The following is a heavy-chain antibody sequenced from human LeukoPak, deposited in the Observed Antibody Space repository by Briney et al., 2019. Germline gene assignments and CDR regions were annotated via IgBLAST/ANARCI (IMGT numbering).Heavy chain of an antibody. CDR3: ATSGYYDSSRVY. Sequence: GGSLRLSCAASGFTFSSYSMTWVRQAPGKGLEWVSSISSSSSYIYYADSVKGRFTISRDNAKNSLYLQMNSLRAEDTAVYYCATSGYYDSSRVYWGQGTLVTVSS. D-gene: IGHD3-22*01. V-gene: IGHV3-21*01. CDR2: ISSSSSYI. J-gene: IGHJ4*02. CDR1: GFTFSSYS.